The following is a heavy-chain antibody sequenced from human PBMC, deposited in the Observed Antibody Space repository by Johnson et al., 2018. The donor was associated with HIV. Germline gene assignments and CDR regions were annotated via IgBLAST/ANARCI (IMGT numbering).Heavy chain of an antibody. Sequence: QVQLVESGGGLVKPEGSLRLSCAASGFIFSDYYMTWIRQAPGRGLEWVSYISSSGSTIYYADSVKGRFTISRDNSKNTLYLQMNSLRAEDTAIYYCAKGRYSSSWYLAGAFDIWGQGTMVTVSS. CDR3: AKGRYSSSWYLAGAFDI. J-gene: IGHJ3*02. CDR2: ISSSGSTI. D-gene: IGHD6-13*01. V-gene: IGHV3-11*01. CDR1: GFIFSDYY.